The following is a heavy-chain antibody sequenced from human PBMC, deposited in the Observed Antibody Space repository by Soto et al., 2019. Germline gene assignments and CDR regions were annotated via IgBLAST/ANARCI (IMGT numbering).Heavy chain of an antibody. CDR1: GFTFSSYS. D-gene: IGHD6-13*01. Sequence: EVQLVESGGGLVKPGGSLRLSCAASGFTFSSYSMNWVRQAPGKGLEWVSSISSSSSYIYYADSVKGRCTISRDNANNSLYLQMNSLRAEDTAVYYCARAAARALAYYYYYGMDVWSQGTTVTVSS. CDR2: ISSSSSYI. CDR3: ARAAARALAYYYYYGMDV. J-gene: IGHJ6*02. V-gene: IGHV3-21*01.